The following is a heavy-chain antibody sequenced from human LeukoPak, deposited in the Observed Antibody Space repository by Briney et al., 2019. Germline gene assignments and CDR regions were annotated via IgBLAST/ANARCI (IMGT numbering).Heavy chain of an antibody. CDR2: IIPIFGTA. D-gene: IGHD6-19*01. CDR3: ARVHSSGWSGVDY. Sequence: SVKVSCKASGGTFSSNAISWVRQAPGQGLEWMGGIIPIFGTANYAQKFQGRVTITADKSTSTAYMELSSLRSEDTAVYYCARVHSSGWSGVDYWGQGTLVTVSS. J-gene: IGHJ4*02. V-gene: IGHV1-69*06. CDR1: GGTFSSNA.